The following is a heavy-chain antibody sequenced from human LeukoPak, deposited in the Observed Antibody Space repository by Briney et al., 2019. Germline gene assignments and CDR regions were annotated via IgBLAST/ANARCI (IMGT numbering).Heavy chain of an antibody. CDR2: ISWNSGSI. J-gene: IGHJ4*02. D-gene: IGHD6-13*01. CDR3: AKDIGSAATYYFDY. Sequence: GGSLRLSCAASGFTFDDYAMHWVRHAPGKGLEWVSGISWNSGSIGYADSVKGRFTISRDNAKNSLYLQMNSLRAEDTALYYCAKDIGSAATYYFDYWGQGTLVTVSS. CDR1: GFTFDDYA. V-gene: IGHV3-9*01.